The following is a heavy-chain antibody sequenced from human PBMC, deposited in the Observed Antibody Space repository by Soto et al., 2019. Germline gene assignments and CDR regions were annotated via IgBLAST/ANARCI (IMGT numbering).Heavy chain of an antibody. Sequence: QPGGSLRLSCAASGFTFSNYGMHWVRQAPGKGLEWVAVISYDGNNKYYADSVKGRFTISRDNSKNTLYLQMNSLRAEDTAVYYCVRGDNWNDEASDCWGQGTLVTVSS. D-gene: IGHD1-1*01. CDR1: GFTFSNYG. CDR2: ISYDGNNK. CDR3: VRGDNWNDEASDC. V-gene: IGHV3-30*03. J-gene: IGHJ4*02.